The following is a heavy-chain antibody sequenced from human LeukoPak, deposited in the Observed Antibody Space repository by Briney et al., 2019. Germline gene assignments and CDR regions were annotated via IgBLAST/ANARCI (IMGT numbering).Heavy chain of an antibody. CDR3: ARVRTVVVPAADNFDY. D-gene: IGHD2-2*01. V-gene: IGHV1-2*02. J-gene: IGHJ4*02. Sequence: ASVKVSCXASGYTFTGYYMHWVRQAPGQGLEWMAWIDPNSGGTNYAQKFQGRVTMTRDTSISTAYMELSRLRSDDTAVYYCARVRTVVVPAADNFDYWGQGTLVTVSS. CDR1: GYTFTGYY. CDR2: IDPNSGGT.